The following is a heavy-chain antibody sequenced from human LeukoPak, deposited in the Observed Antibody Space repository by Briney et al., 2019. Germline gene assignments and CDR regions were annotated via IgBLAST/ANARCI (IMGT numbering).Heavy chain of an antibody. CDR2: ISASHGDT. Sequence: ASVKVSCKASGYTFTNYGITWVRQAPGQGLEWMGWISASHGDTHYSEKFQDRITVTTDTSTSTAYMELRSLRSDDTAVYYCARGDIAVAGAGGFDYWGQGTLVTVSS. J-gene: IGHJ4*02. CDR1: GYTFTNYG. CDR3: ARGDIAVAGAGGFDY. D-gene: IGHD6-19*01. V-gene: IGHV1-18*01.